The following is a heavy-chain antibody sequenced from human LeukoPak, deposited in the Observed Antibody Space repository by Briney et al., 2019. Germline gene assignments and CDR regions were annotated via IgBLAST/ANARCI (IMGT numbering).Heavy chain of an antibody. CDR3: ARDYYGCSFDY. CDR1: GCTFSSYS. CDR2: ISSSSSYI. D-gene: IGHD3-10*01. V-gene: IGHV3-21*01. J-gene: IGHJ4*02. Sequence: GGSLRLSCAASGCTFSSYSMNWIRQAPGKGLEWVSSISSSSSYIYYADSVKGRLTISRDNAKNSLYLQMNSLRAEGTAVYYCARDYYGCSFDYWGQGTLVTVSS.